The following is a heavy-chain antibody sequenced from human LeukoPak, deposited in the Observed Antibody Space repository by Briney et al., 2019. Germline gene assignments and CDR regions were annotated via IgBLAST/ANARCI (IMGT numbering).Heavy chain of an antibody. CDR3: ARIQDIGYGLDY. CDR1: GYTFTDYY. V-gene: IGHV1-2*02. D-gene: IGHD2-15*01. Sequence: GASVKVSCKASGYTFTDYYIHWVRQAPGQELEWMGWINPSSGGTNYAQKFQGRVTMTRDTSISTAYMDLSRLRYDDTAVYYCARIQDIGYGLDYWGQGTLVTVSS. J-gene: IGHJ4*02. CDR2: INPSSGGT.